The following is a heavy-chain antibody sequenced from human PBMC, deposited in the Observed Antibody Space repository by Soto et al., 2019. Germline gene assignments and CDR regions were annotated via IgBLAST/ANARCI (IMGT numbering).Heavy chain of an antibody. CDR3: GLLPWADYGGIYDP. CDR1: GGSISRYY. J-gene: IGHJ5*02. V-gene: IGHV4-59*01. Sequence: SETLSLTCTVSGGSISRYYWSWIRQPPGKGLEWIGYIYYSGSTNYNPSLKSRVTISVDTSKNQFSLKLSSVTAADTAVYYCGLLPWADYGGIYDPWGQGTQVTVSS. D-gene: IGHD4-17*01. CDR2: IYYSGST.